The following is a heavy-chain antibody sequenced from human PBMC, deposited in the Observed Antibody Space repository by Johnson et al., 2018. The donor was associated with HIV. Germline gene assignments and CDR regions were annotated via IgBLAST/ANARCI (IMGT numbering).Heavy chain of an antibody. V-gene: IGHV3-30*04. D-gene: IGHD1-7*01. Sequence: QVQLVESGGGLVQPGGSLRLSCAASGFTFSSYAMHWVRQAPGKGLEWVAVISYDGHNEYYADSVEGRFTVSRDNTKNTLYLQMNSLRADDTAIYYCARERSGTIAFDIWGQGTMVTVSS. CDR1: GFTFSSYA. CDR3: ARERSGTIAFDI. CDR2: ISYDGHNE. J-gene: IGHJ3*02.